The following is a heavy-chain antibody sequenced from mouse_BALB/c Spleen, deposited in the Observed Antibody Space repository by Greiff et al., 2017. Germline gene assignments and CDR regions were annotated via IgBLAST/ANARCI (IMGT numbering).Heavy chain of an antibody. J-gene: IGHJ2*01. CDR1: GYAFTNYL. CDR2: INPGSGGT. Sequence: QVQLQQSGAELVRPGTSVKVSCKASGYAFTNYLIEWVKQRPGQGLEWIGVINPGSGGTNYNEKFKGKATLTADKSSSTAYMQLSSLTSDDSAVYFCARNQFAYWGQGTTLTVSS. CDR3: ARNQFAY. V-gene: IGHV1-54*01.